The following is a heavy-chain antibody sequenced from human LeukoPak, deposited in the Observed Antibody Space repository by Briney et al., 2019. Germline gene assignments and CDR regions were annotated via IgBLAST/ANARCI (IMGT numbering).Heavy chain of an antibody. Sequence: SETLSLTCTVSGGSISSHYWSWIRQPPGKGLEWIGYIYYSGSTNYNPSLKSRVTISVDTSKNQFSLKLSSVTAADTAVYYCAGHRGALWFDPWGQGTLVTVSS. CDR3: AGHRGALWFDP. V-gene: IGHV4-59*08. CDR2: IYYSGST. J-gene: IGHJ5*02. CDR1: GGSISSHY. D-gene: IGHD3-10*01.